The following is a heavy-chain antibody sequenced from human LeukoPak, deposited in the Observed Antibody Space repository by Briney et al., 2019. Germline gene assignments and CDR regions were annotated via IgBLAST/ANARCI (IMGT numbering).Heavy chain of an antibody. D-gene: IGHD3-10*01. CDR2: INHSGST. CDR1: GGSFSGYY. Sequence: SETLSLTCAVYGGSFSGYYWSWIRQPPGKGLEWIGEINHSGSTNYNPSLKSRVTISVDTSKNQFSLKLTSVTAADTAVYYCARDLDVHGSGSNWGQGTLVTVSS. V-gene: IGHV4-34*01. J-gene: IGHJ4*02. CDR3: ARDLDVHGSGSN.